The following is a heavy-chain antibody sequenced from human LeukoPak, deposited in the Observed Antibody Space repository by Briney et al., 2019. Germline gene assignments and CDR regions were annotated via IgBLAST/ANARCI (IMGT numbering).Heavy chain of an antibody. J-gene: IGHJ2*01. D-gene: IGHD1-26*01. V-gene: IGHV3-9*01. Sequence: SLRLSCAASGFSLADYATRWVRPAPGKGLEWVSGISWNSDRIGTADSVKGRFTISRDNAKNSLYLQMSSLRAEDTALYYCAKECSGWYRGGGANWYFELWGRGTLVTVSS. CDR1: GFSLADYA. CDR3: AKECSGWYRGGGANWYFEL. CDR2: ISWNSDRI.